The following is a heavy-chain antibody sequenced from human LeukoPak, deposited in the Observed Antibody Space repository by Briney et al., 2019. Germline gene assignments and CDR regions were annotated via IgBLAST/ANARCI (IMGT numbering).Heavy chain of an antibody. CDR3: ASNSIEIAVAATD. Sequence: GGSLRLSCAASGFTFSSYSMNWVRQAPGKGLEWVSSISSSSSYIYYADSVKGRFTISRDNAKNSPYLQMNSLRAEDTAVYYCASNSIEIAVAATDWGQGTLVTVSS. V-gene: IGHV3-21*01. J-gene: IGHJ4*02. D-gene: IGHD6-19*01. CDR2: ISSSSSYI. CDR1: GFTFSSYS.